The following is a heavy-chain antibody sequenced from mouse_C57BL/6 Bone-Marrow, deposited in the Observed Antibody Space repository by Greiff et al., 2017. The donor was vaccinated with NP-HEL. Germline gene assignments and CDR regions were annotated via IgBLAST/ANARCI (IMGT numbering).Heavy chain of an antibody. CDR2: INPGSGGT. CDR3: ARPYYYGSSYYFDY. J-gene: IGHJ2*01. D-gene: IGHD1-1*01. CDR1: GYAFTHYL. V-gene: IGHV1-54*01. Sequence: QVHVKQSGAELVRPGTSVKVSCKASGYAFTHYLIEWVKQRPGQGLEWIGVINPGSGGTNYNETFKGKATLTADKSSSTAYMQLSSLTSEDSAVVFCARPYYYGSSYYFDYWGQGTTLTVSS.